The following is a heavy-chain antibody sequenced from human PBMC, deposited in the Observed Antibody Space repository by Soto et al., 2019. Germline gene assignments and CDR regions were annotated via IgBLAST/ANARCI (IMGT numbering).Heavy chain of an antibody. CDR3: AKKGPSQIWLPFPVVEDY. CDR2: ISGSGGST. Sequence: AGGSLRLSCAASGFTFSSYAMSWVRQAPGKGLEWVSAISGSGGSTYYADSVKGRFTISRDNSKNTLYLQMNSLRAEDTAVYYCAKKGPSQIWLPFPVVEDYWGRGTLVTVSS. J-gene: IGHJ4*02. CDR1: GFTFSSYA. V-gene: IGHV3-23*01. D-gene: IGHD5-18*01.